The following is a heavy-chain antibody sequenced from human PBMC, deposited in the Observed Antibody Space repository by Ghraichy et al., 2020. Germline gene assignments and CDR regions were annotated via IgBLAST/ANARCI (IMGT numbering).Heavy chain of an antibody. Sequence: GESLNISCAASGFTFSSYAMSWVRQAPGKGLEWVSAISGSGGSTYYADSVKGRFTISRDNSKNTLYLQMNSLRAEDTAVYYCAEGGSPRPDGAFDIWGQGTMVTVSS. D-gene: IGHD1-26*01. CDR2: ISGSGGST. J-gene: IGHJ3*02. CDR3: AEGGSPRPDGAFDI. V-gene: IGHV3-23*01. CDR1: GFTFSSYA.